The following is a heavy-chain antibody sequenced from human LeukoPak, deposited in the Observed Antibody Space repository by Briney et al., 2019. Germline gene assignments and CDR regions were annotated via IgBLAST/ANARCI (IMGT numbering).Heavy chain of an antibody. Sequence: ASVKVSCKASGYSFTNYDINWVRQATGQGLEWMGWMNPKSGDTGYSQKFQGRVFITRDTSINTAHMELSSLGSDDTAVYYCARRRYYDISNYMDVWGKGTTVTISS. CDR3: ARRRYYDISNYMDV. CDR2: MNPKSGDT. V-gene: IGHV1-8*03. CDR1: GYSFTNYD. D-gene: IGHD3-9*01. J-gene: IGHJ6*03.